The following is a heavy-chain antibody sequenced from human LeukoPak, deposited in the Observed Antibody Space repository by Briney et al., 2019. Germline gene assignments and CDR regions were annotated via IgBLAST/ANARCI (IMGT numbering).Heavy chain of an antibody. CDR2: IIPIFGTA. Sequence: ASVKVSCKASGGTFSSYAISWVRQAPGQGLEWMGGIIPIFGTANYAQKFQGRVTITADESTSTAYMELSSLRSEDTAVYYCSRGYSYGSGSYWGQGTLVTVSP. CDR3: SRGYSYGSGSY. V-gene: IGHV1-69*13. J-gene: IGHJ4*02. D-gene: IGHD5-18*01. CDR1: GGTFSSYA.